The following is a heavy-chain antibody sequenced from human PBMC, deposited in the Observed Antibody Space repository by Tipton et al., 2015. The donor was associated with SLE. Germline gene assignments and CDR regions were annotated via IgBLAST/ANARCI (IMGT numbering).Heavy chain of an antibody. CDR3: AAEYYSSSWIHPIDF. J-gene: IGHJ4*02. V-gene: IGHV4-61*09. CDR2: SYTSGST. CDR1: GGSIGSDTYY. D-gene: IGHD6-6*01. Sequence: TLSLTCIVSGGSIGSDTYYWSWLRQPAGKGLEWIGHSYTSGSTNYNPSLKTRVTISVDMSKNQFSLKPTSVTAADTAVYYCAAEYYSSSWIHPIDFWGQGMLVTVSS.